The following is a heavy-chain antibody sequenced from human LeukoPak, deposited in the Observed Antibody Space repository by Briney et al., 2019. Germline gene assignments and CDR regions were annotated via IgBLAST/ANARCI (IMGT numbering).Heavy chain of an antibody. CDR1: GGSVGSGSYY. J-gene: IGHJ6*02. V-gene: IGHV4-61*01. D-gene: IGHD3-10*01. CDR2: IYYSGST. CDR3: ARVDRFGDLNYYYYGMDV. Sequence: SETLSLTCTVSGGSVGSGSYYWSWIRQPPGKGLEWIGYIYYSGSTNYNPSLKSRVTISVDTSKNQFSLKLSSVTAADTAVYYCARVDRFGDLNYYYYGMDVWGQGTTVTVSS.